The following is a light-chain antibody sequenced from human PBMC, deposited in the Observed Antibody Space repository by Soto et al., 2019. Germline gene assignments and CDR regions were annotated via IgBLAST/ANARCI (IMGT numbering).Light chain of an antibody. CDR2: DTN. V-gene: IGLV7-46*01. Sequence: QAVVTQEPSLTVSPGGTVTLTCDSSTGAVTSSHYPYWFQQRPGQAPRTLIYDTNNKHSWTPARFSGSLFRGKAALTLSGAQPEDEAEYYCKLSNSGTCVFGGGTKLTVL. J-gene: IGLJ3*02. CDR1: TGAVTSSHY. CDR3: KLSNSGTCV.